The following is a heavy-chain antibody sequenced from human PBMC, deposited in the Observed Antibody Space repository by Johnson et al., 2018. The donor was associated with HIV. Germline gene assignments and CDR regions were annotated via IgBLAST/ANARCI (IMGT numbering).Heavy chain of an antibody. V-gene: IGHV3-20*04. J-gene: IGHJ3*02. CDR2: INRNGDNT. Sequence: VQLVESGGGVVRPGGSLRLSCAASGFTFDDYGMSWVRQAPGKGLEWVSAINRNGDNTGYADSVKGRFTISRDNAKNSLYLQMNSLRAEDTALYYCAREAIAAADSNAFDIWGQGTMVTVSS. CDR3: AREAIAAADSNAFDI. CDR1: GFTFDDYG. D-gene: IGHD6-13*01.